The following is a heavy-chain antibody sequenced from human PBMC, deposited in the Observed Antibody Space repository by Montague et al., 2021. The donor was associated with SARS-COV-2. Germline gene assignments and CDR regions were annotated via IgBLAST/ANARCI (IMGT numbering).Heavy chain of an antibody. CDR2: IHSAGRGT. D-gene: IGHD3-9*01. V-gene: IGHV3-23*03. Sequence: SLRLSCAASGFTFTNSPMSWVRQAPGKGLEWVSVIHSAGRGTYYADSVQGRFTISRDNLKNTLYLQMNNLRDVDTAVYYCAKVGDILTGYSGINLDAWGQGTLVVVSS. CDR1: GFTFTNSP. CDR3: AKVGDILTGYSGINLDA. J-gene: IGHJ5*02.